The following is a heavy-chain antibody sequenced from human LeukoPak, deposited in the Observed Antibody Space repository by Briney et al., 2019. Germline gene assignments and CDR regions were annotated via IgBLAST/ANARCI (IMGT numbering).Heavy chain of an antibody. Sequence: PGGSLRLSCAASGFTFSSYAMSWVRQAPGKGLDWVSAISGSGGSTYYADSVKGRFTISRDNSKNTLYLQMNSLRAEDTAVYYRAKGKDIMITFGGVFDYWGQGTLVTVSS. CDR1: GFTFSSYA. V-gene: IGHV3-23*01. CDR2: ISGSGGST. D-gene: IGHD3-16*01. CDR3: AKGKDIMITFGGVFDY. J-gene: IGHJ4*02.